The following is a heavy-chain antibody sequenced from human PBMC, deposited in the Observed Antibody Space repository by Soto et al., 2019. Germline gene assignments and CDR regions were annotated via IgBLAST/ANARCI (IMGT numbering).Heavy chain of an antibody. CDR2: IYYTGST. J-gene: IGHJ6*03. Sequence: QLQLQESGPGLVKPSETLSLTCSVSGDSITSNRYYWGWIRQPPGKGLEWIGTIYYTGSTYYNPSLKSLVTISADTSKNQFSLRLSSVTAADTAVYYCASPPHNYYYYYMDVWGKGTTVTVSS. V-gene: IGHV4-39*01. D-gene: IGHD2-21*01. CDR3: ASPPHNYYYYYMDV. CDR1: GDSITSNRYY.